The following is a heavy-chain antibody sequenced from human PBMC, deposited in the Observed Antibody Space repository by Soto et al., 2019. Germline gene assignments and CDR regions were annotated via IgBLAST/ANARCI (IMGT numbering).Heavy chain of an antibody. D-gene: IGHD7-27*01. J-gene: IGHJ6*03. V-gene: IGHV1-69*08. CDR2: IIPLLGIG. CDR1: GGTLSSET. Sequence: QVQLVQSGPEVKKSGSSVKVSCKVSGGTLSSETISWLRQAPGQGLEWMGRIIPLLGIGNYAQKFQGRVKITEDISTNTGYMELSSLTSQDTAIYYCARDEGYHNMGTFPVYYMDFWGNGTTVTVSS. CDR3: ARDEGYHNMGTFPVYYMDF.